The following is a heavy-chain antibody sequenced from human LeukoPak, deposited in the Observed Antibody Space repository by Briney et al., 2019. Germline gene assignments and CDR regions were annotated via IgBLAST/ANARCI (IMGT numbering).Heavy chain of an antibody. V-gene: IGHV4-59*11. Sequence: SETLSLTCTVSGGSISSHYWSWIRQFPGKGLEWIGSIYYSGITSYNPSLKSRVTPSVHTSKNQFSLRLSSVAAADTAVYYCARDQSGAYIFDYWGQGTLVTVSS. CDR1: GGSISSHY. CDR2: IYYSGIT. D-gene: IGHD1-26*01. CDR3: ARDQSGAYIFDY. J-gene: IGHJ4*02.